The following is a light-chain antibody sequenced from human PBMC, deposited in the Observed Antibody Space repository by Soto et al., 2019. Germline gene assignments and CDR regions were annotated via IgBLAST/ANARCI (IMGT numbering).Light chain of an antibody. CDR1: SSDVGGYNY. Sequence: QSALTQPPSASGSPGQSVTISCTGTSSDVGGYNYVSWYLQHPGKAPKLMIYEVSARPSGVPDRFSGSKSGNTASLTVSGLQAEDEADYYCSSYAGSTNYVVFGGGTKLTVL. J-gene: IGLJ2*01. CDR2: EVS. CDR3: SSYAGSTNYVV. V-gene: IGLV2-8*01.